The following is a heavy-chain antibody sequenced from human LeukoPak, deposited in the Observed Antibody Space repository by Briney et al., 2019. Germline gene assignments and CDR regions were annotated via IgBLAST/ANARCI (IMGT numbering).Heavy chain of an antibody. Sequence: ASVKVSCKASGYTFTSYGISWVRQAPGQGLEWMGWISAYNGNTNYAQKLQGRVTMTTDTSTSTAYVELRSLRSDDAAVYYCARGATRDNWFDPWGQGTLVTVSS. V-gene: IGHV1-18*01. CDR3: ARGATRDNWFDP. CDR1: GYTFTSYG. D-gene: IGHD5-24*01. CDR2: ISAYNGNT. J-gene: IGHJ5*02.